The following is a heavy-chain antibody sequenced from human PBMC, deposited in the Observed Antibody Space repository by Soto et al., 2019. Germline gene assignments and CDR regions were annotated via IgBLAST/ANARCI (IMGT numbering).Heavy chain of an antibody. CDR1: GGSFSGYY. D-gene: IGHD3-10*01. J-gene: IGHJ5*02. CDR2: INHSGST. CDR3: ARALYYYGSGSYLYWFDP. Sequence: SETLSLTCAVYGGSFSGYYWSWIRQPPGKGLEWIGEINHSGSTNYNPSLKSRVTISVDTSKNQFSLKLSSVTAADTAVYYCARALYYYGSGSYLYWFDPWGQGTLVTVSS. V-gene: IGHV4-34*01.